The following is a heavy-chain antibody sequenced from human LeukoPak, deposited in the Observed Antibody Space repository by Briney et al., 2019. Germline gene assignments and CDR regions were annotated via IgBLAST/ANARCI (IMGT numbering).Heavy chain of an antibody. CDR2: IYPGDSDT. V-gene: IGHV5-51*01. CDR1: GYSFATYW. Sequence: GESLKISCKGSGYSFATYWIGWVRQMPGKGLEWMGIIYPGDSDTRYSPSFQGQVTISADKSISMAYLQWSSLKASDTAIYYCARHEGASGWYVNDYWGQGTLVTVSS. CDR3: ARHEGASGWYVNDY. J-gene: IGHJ4*02. D-gene: IGHD6-19*01.